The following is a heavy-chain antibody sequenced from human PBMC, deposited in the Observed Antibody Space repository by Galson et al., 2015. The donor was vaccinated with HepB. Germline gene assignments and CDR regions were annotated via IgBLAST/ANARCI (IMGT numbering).Heavy chain of an antibody. J-gene: IGHJ4*02. CDR2: ISGSGGST. V-gene: IGHV3-23*01. CDR3: AKGYYDILTGYDY. D-gene: IGHD3-9*01. Sequence: SLRLSCAASGFTFSSYAMSWVRQAPGKGLEWVSAISGSGGSTYYADSVKGRFTISRDNSKNTLYLQMNSLRAEDTAVYYCAKGYYDILTGYDYWGQGTLVTVSS. CDR1: GFTFSSYA.